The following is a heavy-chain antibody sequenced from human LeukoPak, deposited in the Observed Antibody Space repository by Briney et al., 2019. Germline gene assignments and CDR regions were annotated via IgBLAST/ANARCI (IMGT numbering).Heavy chain of an antibody. J-gene: IGHJ4*02. CDR2: FDPEDGET. Sequence: GASVKVSCKVSGYTLTELPMHWVRQAPGKGLEWMGGFDPEDGETIYAQKFQGRVTMTEDTSTDTAYMELSSLRSEDTAVYYCATDFIVVAETVLCYWGQGTLVTVSS. D-gene: IGHD6-19*01. CDR3: ATDFIVVAETVLCY. CDR1: GYTLTELP. V-gene: IGHV1-24*01.